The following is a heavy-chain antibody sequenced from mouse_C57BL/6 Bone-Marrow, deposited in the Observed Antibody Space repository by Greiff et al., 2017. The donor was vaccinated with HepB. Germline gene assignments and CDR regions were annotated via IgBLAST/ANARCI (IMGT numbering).Heavy chain of an antibody. CDR3: HGSRAAYYFDY. V-gene: IGHV1-77*01. Sequence: VQVVESGAELVKPGASVKISCKASGYTFTDYYINWVKQRPGQGLEWIGKIGPGSGSTYYNEKFKGKATLTADKSSSTAYMQLSSLTSEDSAVYFCHGSRAAYYFDYWGQGTTLTVSS. CDR2: IGPGSGST. J-gene: IGHJ2*01. CDR1: GYTFTDYY. D-gene: IGHD1-1*01.